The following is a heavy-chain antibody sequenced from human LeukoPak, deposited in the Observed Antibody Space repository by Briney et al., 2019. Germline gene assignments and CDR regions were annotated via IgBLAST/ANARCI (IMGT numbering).Heavy chain of an antibody. D-gene: IGHD3-10*01. CDR3: ARVTMVRGVITKRPFDY. Sequence: SETLSLTCAVYGGSFSGYYWSWIRQPPGKGLEWIGEINHSGSTNYNPSLKSQVTISVDTSKNQFSLKLSSVTAADTAVYYCARVTMVRGVITKRPFDYWGQGTLVTVSS. CDR2: INHSGST. CDR1: GGSFSGYY. V-gene: IGHV4-34*01. J-gene: IGHJ4*02.